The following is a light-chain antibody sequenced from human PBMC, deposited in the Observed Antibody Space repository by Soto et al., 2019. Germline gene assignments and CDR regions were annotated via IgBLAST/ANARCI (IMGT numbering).Light chain of an antibody. V-gene: IGLV2-11*01. CDR3: CSYAGSYTYA. J-gene: IGLJ1*01. CDR2: DVS. CDR1: SSDVGDYKY. Sequence: QSALTQPRSVSGSPGQSVTISCTGTSSDVGDYKYVSWYRQHPGKAPKLIIYDVSERPSGVPDRFSGSKSGNTASLTISGLQAEDEDDYYCCSYAGSYTYAFGTGTQLTFL.